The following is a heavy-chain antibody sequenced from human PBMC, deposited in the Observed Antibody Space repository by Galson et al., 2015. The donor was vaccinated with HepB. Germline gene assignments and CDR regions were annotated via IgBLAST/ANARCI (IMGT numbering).Heavy chain of an antibody. CDR2: IIPIFSST. V-gene: IGHV1-69*13. CDR3: ANSSVTTDWFDP. D-gene: IGHD4-17*01. J-gene: IGHJ5*02. Sequence: SVKVSCKASEGTFANYAFNWLRQVPGQGLEWMGGIIPIFSSTTSAQKFMGRVTFTADEFTNTAYMELNSLTSEDTAVYFCANSSVTTDWFDPWGQGTLVTVSS. CDR1: EGTFANYA.